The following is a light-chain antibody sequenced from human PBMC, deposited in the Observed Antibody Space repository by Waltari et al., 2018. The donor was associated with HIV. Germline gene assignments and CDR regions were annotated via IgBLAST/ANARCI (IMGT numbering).Light chain of an antibody. CDR3: SSYAGSNNLI. V-gene: IGLV2-8*01. J-gene: IGLJ2*01. Sequence: QSALTQPLSASGSPGQSVTISCNGTSSDVGGYDYVSWYQHHPGKAPKLMLYDVTKRPSGVPDRFSGSKSGSTASLTVSGLQAEDEADYYCSSYAGSNNLIFGGGTKLTVL. CDR2: DVT. CDR1: SSDVGGYDY.